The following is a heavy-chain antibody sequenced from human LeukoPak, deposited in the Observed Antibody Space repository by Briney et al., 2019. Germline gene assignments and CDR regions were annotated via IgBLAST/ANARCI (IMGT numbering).Heavy chain of an antibody. CDR3: ARGRSGSYRYFDY. CDR1: GGSFSGYY. V-gene: IGHV4-34*01. D-gene: IGHD1-26*01. CDR2: IKHSGST. Sequence: PSETLSLTCAVYGGSFSGYYWSWIRQPPGKGLEWVGEIKHSGSTNYNPSLKSRVTISVDTSKNQFSLKLSSVTAADTAVYYCARGRSGSYRYFDYWGQGTLVTVSS. J-gene: IGHJ4*02.